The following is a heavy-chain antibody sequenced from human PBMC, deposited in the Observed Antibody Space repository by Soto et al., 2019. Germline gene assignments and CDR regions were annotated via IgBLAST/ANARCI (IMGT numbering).Heavy chain of an antibody. V-gene: IGHV5-51*01. CDR3: TRDLDYGGWYSLSGYYNYGIDV. J-gene: IGHJ6*02. CDR2: IYPGNSDT. CDR1: GYNFANYW. Sequence: PGESLKISCKGSGYNFANYWIGWVRQMPGKGLEWMGIIYPGNSDTRYSPSFQGQVTISADTSISTAYLQWSSLKASDTAMYYCTRDLDYGGWYSLSGYYNYGIDVWGQGTKVTVSS. D-gene: IGHD6-19*01.